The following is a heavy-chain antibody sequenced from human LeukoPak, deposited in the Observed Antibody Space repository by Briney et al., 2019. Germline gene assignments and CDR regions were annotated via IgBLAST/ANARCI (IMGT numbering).Heavy chain of an antibody. J-gene: IGHJ4*02. CDR1: GFTFSNYE. D-gene: IGHD3-10*01. CDR2: ISGSGSNI. V-gene: IGHV3-48*03. CDR3: AIRASYGSGSYYVD. Sequence: GGSLRLSCAASGFTFSNYEMNWVRQAPGRGLEWVSYISGSGSNIFYADSVKGRLTISRDNAKNSLFLQMNSLRAEDTAVYYCAIRASYGSGSYYVDWGQGTLVTVSS.